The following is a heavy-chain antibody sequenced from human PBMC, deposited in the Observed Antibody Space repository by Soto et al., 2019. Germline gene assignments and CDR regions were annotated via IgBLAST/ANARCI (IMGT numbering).Heavy chain of an antibody. V-gene: IGHV4-30-4*01. CDR1: GGSISSGDYY. J-gene: IGHJ5*02. CDR3: ARTLYHDFPTAPGGLLHHNRFDP. CDR2: IYYSGST. Sequence: SETLSLTCTVSGGSISSGDYYWSWIRQPPGKGLEWIGYIYYSGSTYYNPSLKSRVTISVDTSKNQFSLKLSSVTAADTAVYYCARTLYHDFPTAPGGLLHHNRFDPWGQGTWVTAS. D-gene: IGHD3-3*01.